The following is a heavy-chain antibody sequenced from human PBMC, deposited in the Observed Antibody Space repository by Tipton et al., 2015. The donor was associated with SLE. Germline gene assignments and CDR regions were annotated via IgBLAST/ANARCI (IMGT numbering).Heavy chain of an antibody. D-gene: IGHD2-15*01. CDR3: ARDPVGYCSGGSCYSIDY. CDR1: GYTFTSYG. CDR2: INTYNGNT. V-gene: IGHV1-18*01. J-gene: IGHJ4*02. Sequence: QLVQSGAEVKKPGASVKVSCKASGYTFTSYGISWVRQAPGQGLEWMGWINTYNGNTNYAQKLQGRVTMTTDTSTSTAYMELRSLRSDDTAVYYCARDPVGYCSGGSCYSIDYWGQGTLVTVSS.